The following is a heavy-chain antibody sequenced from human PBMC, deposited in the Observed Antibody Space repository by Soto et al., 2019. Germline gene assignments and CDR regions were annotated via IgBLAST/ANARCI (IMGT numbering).Heavy chain of an antibody. D-gene: IGHD3-9*01. J-gene: IGHJ4*02. CDR1: GFTFSSYA. V-gene: IGHV3-23*01. CDR2: ISGSGGST. CDR3: AKDLSWRRYEILTGLGFFDY. Sequence: EVQLLESGGGLVQPGGSLRLSCAASGFTFSSYAMSWVRQAPGKGLEWVSAISGSGGSTYYADSVKGRFTISRDNSMNTLYLQMNSLRAEDTAVYYCAKDLSWRRYEILTGLGFFDYWGQGTLVTVSS.